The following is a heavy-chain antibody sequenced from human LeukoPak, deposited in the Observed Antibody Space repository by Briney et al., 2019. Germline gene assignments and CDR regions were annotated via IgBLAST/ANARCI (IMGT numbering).Heavy chain of an antibody. CDR2: IIPILGIA. J-gene: IGHJ4*02. V-gene: IGHV1-69*04. CDR1: GGTFSSYA. Sequence: SVKVSCKASGGTFSSYAISWVRQAPGQGLEWMGRIIPILGIANYAQKFQGRVTITADKSTSTAYMELSSLRSEDTAVYYCATRTRKGFIDYWGQGTLVTVSS. CDR3: ATRTRKGFIDY. D-gene: IGHD1-14*01.